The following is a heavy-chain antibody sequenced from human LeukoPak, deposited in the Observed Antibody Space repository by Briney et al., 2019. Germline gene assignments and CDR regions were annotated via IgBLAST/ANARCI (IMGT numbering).Heavy chain of an antibody. V-gene: IGHV3-7*01. J-gene: IGHJ4*02. CDR1: GFTFENYW. CDR2: IKQDGSVE. D-gene: IGHD5-18*01. CDR3: ARWAGVTDY. Sequence: PGGSLRPSCAASGFTFENYWMSWVHQAPGKGPEWVANIKQDGSVEHYLDSVKGRFNISRDNAKNSLILQMNSLRVEDTAVYYCARWAGVTDYWGQGTLVTVSS.